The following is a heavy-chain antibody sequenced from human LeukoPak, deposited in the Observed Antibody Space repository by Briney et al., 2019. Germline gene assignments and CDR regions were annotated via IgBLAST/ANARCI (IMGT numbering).Heavy chain of an antibody. V-gene: IGHV3-74*01. CDR2: INSDGSST. CDR1: GFTFSSYS. Sequence: GGSLRLSCAASGFTFSSYSMNWVRQAPGKGLVWVSRINSDGSSTSYADSVKGRFTISRDNAKNTLYLQMNSLRAEDTAVYYCARDRGWDYAFDIWGQGTMVTVSS. CDR3: ARDRGWDYAFDI. J-gene: IGHJ3*02. D-gene: IGHD1-26*01.